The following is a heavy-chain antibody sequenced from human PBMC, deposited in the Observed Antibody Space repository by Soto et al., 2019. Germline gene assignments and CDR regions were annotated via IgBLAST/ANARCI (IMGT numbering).Heavy chain of an antibody. Sequence: GASVQVSFKDSGYTFTSYGISWVRQPPGQGLDCIGWISAYNGNTNYAHKLQGRVTMTTDTFTSTAYMELRSLRSDDTAVYYCARDYRGRGPDAFDMWGQGTMVTVSS. V-gene: IGHV1-18*01. CDR3: ARDYRGRGPDAFDM. CDR1: GYTFTSYG. CDR2: ISAYNGNT. D-gene: IGHD4-4*01. J-gene: IGHJ3*02.